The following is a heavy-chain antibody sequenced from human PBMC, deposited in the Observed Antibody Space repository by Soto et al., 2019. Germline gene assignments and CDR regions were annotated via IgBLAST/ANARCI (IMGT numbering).Heavy chain of an antibody. D-gene: IGHD3-10*01. V-gene: IGHV3-11*01. CDR3: ARGTMVRGVIILPYYYYGMDV. CDR2: ISSSGSTI. J-gene: IGHJ6*02. CDR1: GFTFSDYY. Sequence: PVGSLRLSCAASGFTFSDYYMSWIRQAPGKGLEWVSYISSSGSTIYYADSVKGRFTISRDNAKNSLYLQMNSLRAEDTAVYYCARGTMVRGVIILPYYYYGMDVWGQGTTVTVSS.